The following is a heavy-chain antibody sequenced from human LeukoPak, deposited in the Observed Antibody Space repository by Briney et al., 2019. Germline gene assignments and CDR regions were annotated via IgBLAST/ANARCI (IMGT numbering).Heavy chain of an antibody. Sequence: GGSLRLSCAASGFTFSRYWMSWVRQAPGKGLEWFANIKEDGTGKNHVDSVKGRFTISRDNAKNSLYLQMNGLRGEDTAVYYCAREIPQQLVAMDVWGQGTTVTVSS. V-gene: IGHV3-7*04. J-gene: IGHJ6*02. CDR3: AREIPQQLVAMDV. D-gene: IGHD6-13*01. CDR2: IKEDGTGK. CDR1: GFTFSRYW.